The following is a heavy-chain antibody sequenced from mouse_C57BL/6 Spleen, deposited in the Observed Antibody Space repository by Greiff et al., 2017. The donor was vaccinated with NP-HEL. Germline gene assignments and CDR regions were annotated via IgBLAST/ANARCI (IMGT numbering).Heavy chain of an antibody. J-gene: IGHJ1*03. V-gene: IGHV2-5*01. CDR1: GFSLTSYG. CDR3: AKGDYGHWYFDV. Sequence: VKLQESGPGLVQPSQSLSITCTVSGFSLTSYGVHWVRQSPGKGLEWLGVIWRGGSTDYNAAFMSRLSITKDNSKSQVFFKMNSLQADDTAIYYCAKGDYGHWYFDVWGTGTTVTVSS. D-gene: IGHD1-2*01. CDR2: IWRGGST.